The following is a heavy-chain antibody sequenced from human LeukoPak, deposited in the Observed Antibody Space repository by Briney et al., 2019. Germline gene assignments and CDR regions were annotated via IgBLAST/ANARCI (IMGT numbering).Heavy chain of an antibody. CDR1: GFTFSSYG. D-gene: IGHD3-9*01. V-gene: IGHV3-23*01. CDR3: AKGTERYSKNFDY. Sequence: TGGSLRLSCAASGFTFSSYGMSWVRQAPGKGLEWVSTISGSGGSTYYADSVKGRFTISRDNSKNTLYLQMNSLRVEDTAVYYCAKGTERYSKNFDYWGQGILVSVSS. J-gene: IGHJ4*02. CDR2: ISGSGGST.